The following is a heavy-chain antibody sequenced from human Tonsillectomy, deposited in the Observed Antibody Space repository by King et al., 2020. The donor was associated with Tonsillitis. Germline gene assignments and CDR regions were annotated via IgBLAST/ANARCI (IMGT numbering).Heavy chain of an antibody. D-gene: IGHD3-16*01. V-gene: IGHV3-30*18. J-gene: IGHJ4*02. Sequence: VQLVESGGGVVQPGRSLRLSCAASGFTFSSYGMHWVRQAPGKGLEWVAVISYDGSNKYYADSVKGRFTISRDNSKNTLYLQMNSLRAEDTAVYYCAKDWAKAFDYWGQGTLVTVSS. CDR2: ISYDGSNK. CDR1: GFTFSSYG. CDR3: AKDWAKAFDY.